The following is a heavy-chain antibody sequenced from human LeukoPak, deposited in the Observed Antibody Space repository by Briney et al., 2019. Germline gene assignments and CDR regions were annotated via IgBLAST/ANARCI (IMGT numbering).Heavy chain of an antibody. CDR1: GYTFTNYA. J-gene: IGHJ4*02. CDR3: VRGNYYVDY. Sequence: ASVKVSCKASGYTFTNYAMNWVRQAPGQGLEWMGWININTGNPTYAQGFTGRFVFSLDTSVSTAYLQISSLKTEDTAVYYRVRGNYYVDYWGQGTLVTVSS. V-gene: IGHV7-4-1*02. CDR2: ININTGNP. D-gene: IGHD3-10*01.